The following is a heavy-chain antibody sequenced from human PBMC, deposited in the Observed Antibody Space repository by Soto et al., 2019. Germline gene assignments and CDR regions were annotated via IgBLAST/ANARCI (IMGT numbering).Heavy chain of an antibody. CDR1: GFTFSSYA. V-gene: IGHV3-30-3*01. Sequence: QVQLVESGGGVVQPGRSLRLSCAASGFTFSSYAMHWVRQAPGKGLEWVAVISYDGSNKYYADSVKGRFTISRDNSKNTLYLQMNSLRAEDTAVYYCARTGHSSSWYWYPDYWGQGTLVTLSS. CDR3: ARTGHSSSWYWYPDY. CDR2: ISYDGSNK. D-gene: IGHD6-13*01. J-gene: IGHJ4*02.